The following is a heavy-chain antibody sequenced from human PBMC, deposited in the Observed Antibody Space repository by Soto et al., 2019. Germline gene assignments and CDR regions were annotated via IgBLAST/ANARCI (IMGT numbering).Heavy chain of an antibody. V-gene: IGHV3-15*01. CDR1: GFTFSNAW. D-gene: IGHD3-10*01. CDR2: IKSKTDGGTT. J-gene: IGHJ4*02. Sequence: GGSLRLSCAASGFTFSNAWMSWVRQAPGKGLEWVGRIKSKTDGGTTDYAAPVKGRFTISRDDSKNTLYLQMNSLKTEDTAVYYCTTGAMVRGVIITPYWGQGTLVTVSS. CDR3: TTGAMVRGVIITPY.